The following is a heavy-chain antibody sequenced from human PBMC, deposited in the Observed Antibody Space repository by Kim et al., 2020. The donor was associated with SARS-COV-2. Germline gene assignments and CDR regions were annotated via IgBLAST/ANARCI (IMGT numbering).Heavy chain of an antibody. V-gene: IGHV3-43*01. J-gene: IGHJ4*02. Sequence: YVKGRFTISRDNSKNSLYLQMNSLRTEDTALYYCASLWGYYDSSGYYLDYWRQGTLVTVSS. CDR3: ASLWGYYDSSGYYLDY. D-gene: IGHD3-22*01.